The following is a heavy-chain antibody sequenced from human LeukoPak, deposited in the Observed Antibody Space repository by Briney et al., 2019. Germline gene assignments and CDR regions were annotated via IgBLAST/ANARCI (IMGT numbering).Heavy chain of an antibody. Sequence: PGGSLRLSCAASGFTFSSYAMTWVRQAPGKGLEWVANIKQDGSEKYYVDSVKGRFTISRDNAKNSLYLQMNNLRAEDTAVYYCARGGTRGYSPSDYWGQGTLVTVSS. CDR3: ARGGTRGYSPSDY. D-gene: IGHD5-18*01. J-gene: IGHJ4*02. CDR1: GFTFSSYA. CDR2: IKQDGSEK. V-gene: IGHV3-7*01.